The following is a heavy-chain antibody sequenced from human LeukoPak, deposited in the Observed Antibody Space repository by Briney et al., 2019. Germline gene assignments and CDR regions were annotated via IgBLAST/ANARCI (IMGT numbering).Heavy chain of an antibody. Sequence: GGSLRLSCAASGFTFSSYAMHWVRQAPGKGLEWVAVISYDGSNKYYADSVKGRFTISRDNSKNTLYLQMNSLRAEDTAVYYCATNYYDSSGYYYVPYYWGQGTLVTVSS. J-gene: IGHJ4*02. CDR1: GFTFSSYA. D-gene: IGHD3-22*01. CDR2: ISYDGSNK. CDR3: ATNYYDSSGYYYVPYY. V-gene: IGHV3-30*04.